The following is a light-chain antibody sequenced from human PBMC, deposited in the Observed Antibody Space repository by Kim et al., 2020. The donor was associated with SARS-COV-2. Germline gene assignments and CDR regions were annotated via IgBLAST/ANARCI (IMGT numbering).Light chain of an antibody. Sequence: GQRVTSSCTGSSSNIGAGYDVHWYQQRPGTAPKLLIYGNSNRPSGVPDRFSGSKSGTSASLAITGLQAEDEADYYCQSYDSSLSVVFGGGTQLTVL. CDR2: GNS. J-gene: IGLJ2*01. CDR3: QSYDSSLSVV. CDR1: SSNIGAGYD. V-gene: IGLV1-40*01.